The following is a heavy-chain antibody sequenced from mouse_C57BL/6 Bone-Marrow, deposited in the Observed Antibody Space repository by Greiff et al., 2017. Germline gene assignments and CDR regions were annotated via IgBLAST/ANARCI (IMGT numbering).Heavy chain of an antibody. Sequence: VQLQQSGPELVKPGASVKISCKASGYSFTGYYMHWVKQSSEKSLEWIGEINPSTGGTSYNQKFKGKATLTVDKSSSTAYMQLKSLTSEDSAVYYCARRPIYDAIDDWGQGTSVTVSS. CDR1: GYSFTGYY. J-gene: IGHJ4*01. V-gene: IGHV1-43*01. CDR3: ARRPIYDAIDD. D-gene: IGHD6-5*01. CDR2: INPSTGGT.